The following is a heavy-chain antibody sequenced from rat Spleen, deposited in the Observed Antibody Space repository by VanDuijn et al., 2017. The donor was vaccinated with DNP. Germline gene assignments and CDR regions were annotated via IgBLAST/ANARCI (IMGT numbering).Heavy chain of an antibody. V-gene: IGHV10-5*01. J-gene: IGHJ2*01. CDR3: TAAGATEAKGY. Sequence: VQLVESGGGLVQPKESLKISCAASGFTFSNAAMYWVRQAPGKGLEWVARIRTKPNNYATYYADSVKGRFTISRDDSKSMVYLQMDNLKTEDTAMYYCTAAGATEAKGYWGQGVMVTVSS. CDR1: GFTFSNAA. CDR2: IRTKPNNYAT. D-gene: IGHD1-11*01.